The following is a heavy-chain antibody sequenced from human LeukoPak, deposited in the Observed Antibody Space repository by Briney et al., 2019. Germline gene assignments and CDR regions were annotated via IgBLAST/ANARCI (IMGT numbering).Heavy chain of an antibody. J-gene: IGHJ4*02. D-gene: IGHD3-22*01. CDR3: ARGGATYYYDSSGYYFDY. CDR1: GFTFSNYA. V-gene: IGHV3-23*01. CDR2: ITIGGTT. Sequence: PGGSLRLSCAASGFTFSNYAMTWVRQAPGKGLEWVSTITIGGTTYHADSVKGRFTISRDNSKNTLYLQMNSLRAEDTAVYYCARGGATYYYDSSGYYFDYWGQGTLVTVSS.